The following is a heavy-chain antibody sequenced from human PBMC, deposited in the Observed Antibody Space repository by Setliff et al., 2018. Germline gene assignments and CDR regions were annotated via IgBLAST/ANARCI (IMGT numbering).Heavy chain of an antibody. CDR2: IYTSGST. CDR1: GGSISSYY. J-gene: IGHJ6*03. D-gene: IGHD4-17*01. Sequence: PSETLSLTCTVSGGSISSYYWSWIRQPAGKGLEWIGRIYTSGSTNYNPSLKSRVTMSVDTSKNQFSLKLSSVAAAVTAVYYCAREKGNREAPELRWLYYSYMDVWGKGTTVTVSS. V-gene: IGHV4-4*07. CDR3: AREKGNREAPELRWLYYSYMDV.